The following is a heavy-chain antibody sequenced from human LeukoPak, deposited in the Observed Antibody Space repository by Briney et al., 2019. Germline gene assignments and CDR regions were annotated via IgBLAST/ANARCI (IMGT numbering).Heavy chain of an antibody. CDR1: GFTFSNYG. D-gene: IGHD2/OR15-2a*01. Sequence: PGGSLRLSCAASGFTFSNYGMHWVRQAPGKGLEWVANIKQDGSEKYYVDSVKGRFTISRDNAKNSLYLQMNSLRVEDTAVYYCARGLYTRYFDYWGQGTLVTVSS. J-gene: IGHJ4*02. CDR3: ARGLYTRYFDY. V-gene: IGHV3-7*01. CDR2: IKQDGSEK.